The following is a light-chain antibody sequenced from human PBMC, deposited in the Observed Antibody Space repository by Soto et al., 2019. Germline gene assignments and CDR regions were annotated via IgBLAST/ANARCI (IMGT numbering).Light chain of an antibody. Sequence: QSVLTQPPSASGTPGQRVTISCSGSNSNIGRNYVYWYQQLPGTAPKLLIYRNNQRPSGVPDRFSGSKSGTSASLAISGLRSEDEADYYCAAWDDSLSGVVIGGGTKVTVL. V-gene: IGLV1-47*01. CDR3: AAWDDSLSGVV. J-gene: IGLJ2*01. CDR1: NSNIGRNY. CDR2: RNN.